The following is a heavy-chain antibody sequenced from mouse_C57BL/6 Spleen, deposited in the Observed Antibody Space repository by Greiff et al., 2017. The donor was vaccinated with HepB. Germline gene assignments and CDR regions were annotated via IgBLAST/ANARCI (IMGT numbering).Heavy chain of an antibody. J-gene: IGHJ4*01. D-gene: IGHD1-1*01. CDR2: IDPETGGT. V-gene: IGHV1-15*01. CDR1: GYTFTDYE. CDR3: TITTVVATLVDYAMDY. Sequence: VQLQQSGAELVRPGASVTLSCKASGYTFTDYEMHWVKQTPVHGLEWIGAIDPETGGTAYNQKFKGKAILTADKSSSTAYMELRSLTSEDSAVYYCTITTVVATLVDYAMDYWGQGTSVTVSS.